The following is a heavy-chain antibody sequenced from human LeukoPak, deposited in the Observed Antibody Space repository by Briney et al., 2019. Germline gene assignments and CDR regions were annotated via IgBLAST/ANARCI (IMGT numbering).Heavy chain of an antibody. V-gene: IGHV1-69*13. CDR1: GGTFSSYA. J-gene: IGHJ6*02. CDR3: ARLLDRAHIVVVPEDDYYYYGMDV. CDR2: IIPIFGTA. D-gene: IGHD2-2*01. Sequence: GASVKVSCKASGGTFSSYAISWVRQAPGQGLEWMGGIIPIFGTANYAQKFQGRVTITADESTSTAYMELSSLRSEDTAVYYCARLLDRAHIVVVPEDDYYYYGMDVWGQGTTVTVSS.